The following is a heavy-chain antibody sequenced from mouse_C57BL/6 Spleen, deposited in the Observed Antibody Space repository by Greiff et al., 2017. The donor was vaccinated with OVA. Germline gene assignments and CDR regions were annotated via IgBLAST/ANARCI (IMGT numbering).Heavy chain of an antibody. D-gene: IGHD2-1*01. Sequence: EVKLQESGPGLVKPSQSLSLTCSVTGYSITSGYYWNWIRQFPGNKLEWMGYISYDGSNNYNPSLKNRISITRDTSKNQFFLKLNSVTTEDTATYYCAREEDYGNYWFAYWGQGTLVTVSA. CDR1: GYSITSGYY. J-gene: IGHJ3*01. V-gene: IGHV3-6*01. CDR3: AREEDYGNYWFAY. CDR2: ISYDGSN.